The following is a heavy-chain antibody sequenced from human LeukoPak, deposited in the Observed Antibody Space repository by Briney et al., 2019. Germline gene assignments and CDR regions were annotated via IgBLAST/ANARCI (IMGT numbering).Heavy chain of an antibody. Sequence: GGSLRLSCAASGFTFSSYAMSWVRQAPGKGLEWVSAISGSGGGDDTSYADSARGRFTVSRDNSMNTLYLQMNSLRAEDTAVYYCAKDRETSGTYLYYYYFGMDVWGQGTTVTVSS. J-gene: IGHJ6*02. CDR1: GFTFSSYA. V-gene: IGHV3-23*01. D-gene: IGHD1-26*01. CDR2: ISGSGGGDDT. CDR3: AKDRETSGTYLYYYYFGMDV.